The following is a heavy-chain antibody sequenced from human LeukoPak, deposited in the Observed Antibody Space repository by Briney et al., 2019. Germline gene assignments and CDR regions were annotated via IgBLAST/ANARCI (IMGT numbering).Heavy chain of an antibody. J-gene: IGHJ3*02. V-gene: IGHV3-48*03. CDR1: GFTFSSYE. D-gene: IGHD5-18*01. Sequence: GGSLRLSCGASGFTFSSYEMNWVRQAPGKGLEWVSYISSRGTTIYYAGSVKGRFTIARDNAISSLYLQMNSLRAVDTAVYFCAKAFREFGSSSSYSSFDTWGQGTMVTVSS. CDR2: ISSRGTTI. CDR3: AKAFREFGSSSSYSSFDT.